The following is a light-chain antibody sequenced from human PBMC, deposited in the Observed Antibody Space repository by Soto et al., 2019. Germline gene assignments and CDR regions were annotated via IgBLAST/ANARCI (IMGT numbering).Light chain of an antibody. Sequence: DIQMTQSPSSVSASVGERVTITCRASQGISRWLAWYQQKPGKAPKLLIYTASSLQSGVPSRFSGSGSGTDFILTINSLQPEDFATYYCQQSNSFPPLTFGGGTKVEIK. CDR3: QQSNSFPPLT. V-gene: IGKV1-12*01. CDR2: TAS. CDR1: QGISRW. J-gene: IGKJ4*01.